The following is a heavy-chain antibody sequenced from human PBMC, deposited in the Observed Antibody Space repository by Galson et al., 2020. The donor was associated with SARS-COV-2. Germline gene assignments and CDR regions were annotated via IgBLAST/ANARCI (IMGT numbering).Heavy chain of an antibody. Sequence: SETLSLTCNVSGGSMDSGSYYWTWARQPAGKGLEWMGHIYVAGRTTVTYNASLKSRITISADMSKNQFSLTLTSVTAADTAFYYCARILNFAYFNFWGQGVRVTVSS. CDR1: GGSMDSGSYY. CDR2: IYVAGRTTV. D-gene: IGHD3-16*01. CDR3: ARILNFAYFNF. J-gene: IGHJ4*02. V-gene: IGHV4-61*09.